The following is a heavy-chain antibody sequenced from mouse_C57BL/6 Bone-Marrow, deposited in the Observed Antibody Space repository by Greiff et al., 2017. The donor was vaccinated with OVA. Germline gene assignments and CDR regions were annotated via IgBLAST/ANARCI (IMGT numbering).Heavy chain of an antibody. CDR2: IYPGSGST. V-gene: IGHV1-55*01. Sequence: QVQLQQSGAELVKPGASVKMSCKASGYTFTSYWITWVKQRPGQGLEWLGDIYPGSGSTNYNEKFKSKATLTVATSSSTAYMQLSSLTSEDSAVYYCARAGTHYDYGWFADWGQGTLVTVSA. D-gene: IGHD2-4*01. J-gene: IGHJ3*01. CDR1: GYTFTSYW. CDR3: ARAGTHYDYGWFAD.